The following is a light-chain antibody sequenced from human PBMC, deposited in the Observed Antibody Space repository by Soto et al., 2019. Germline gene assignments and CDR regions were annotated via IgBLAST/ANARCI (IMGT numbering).Light chain of an antibody. CDR1: QSVSSSY. Sequence: EIVLTQSPGTLSLSPGERATLSCGASQSVSSSYLAWYQQKPGQAPRLLIYGASSRATGIPARFSGSGSGTDFTLTITSLEPEDFAVYYCQQRSNWRITFGQGTRLEIK. J-gene: IGKJ5*01. V-gene: IGKV3D-20*02. CDR3: QQRSNWRIT. CDR2: GAS.